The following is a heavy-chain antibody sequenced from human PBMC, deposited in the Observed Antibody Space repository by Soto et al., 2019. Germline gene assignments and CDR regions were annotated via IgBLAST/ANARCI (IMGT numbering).Heavy chain of an antibody. CDR3: TTDSHYGDLTGGIGDAFDI. D-gene: IGHD4-17*01. V-gene: IGHV3-15*01. Sequence: GGSLRLSCAASGFTFSNAWMSWVRQAPGKGLEWVGRIKSKTDGGTTDYAAPVKGRFTISRDDSKNTLYLQMNSLKTEDTAVYYCTTDSHYGDLTGGIGDAFDIWGQGTMVTVSS. J-gene: IGHJ3*02. CDR1: GFTFSNAW. CDR2: IKSKTDGGTT.